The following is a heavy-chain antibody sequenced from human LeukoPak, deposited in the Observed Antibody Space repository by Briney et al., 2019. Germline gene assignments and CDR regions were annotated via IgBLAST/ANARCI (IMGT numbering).Heavy chain of an antibody. Sequence: ASVKVSCKASGYTFTSYDINWVRQATGQGLEWMGWMNPNSGNTGYAQKFQGRVTMTRNTSISTGYMELSSLRSEDTAVYYCATTRYDFWSATYYYYYYMDVWGKGTTVTVSS. V-gene: IGHV1-8*01. J-gene: IGHJ6*03. CDR3: ATTRYDFWSATYYYYYYMDV. D-gene: IGHD3-3*01. CDR2: MNPNSGNT. CDR1: GYTFTSYD.